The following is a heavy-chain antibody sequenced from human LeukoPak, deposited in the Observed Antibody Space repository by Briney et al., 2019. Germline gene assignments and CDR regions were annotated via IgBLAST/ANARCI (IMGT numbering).Heavy chain of an antibody. CDR2: IYFSGST. Sequence: PSETLSLTCTVSGGSISSGDYYWSWIRQPPGKGLEWIGYIYFSGSTYYNPCLKSRVTISVDTSKNQVSLRLSSVTAADTAVYYCARWRAYSSFGMDVWGQGTTVTVSS. CDR3: ARWRAYSSFGMDV. V-gene: IGHV4-30-4*01. D-gene: IGHD6-19*01. CDR1: GGSISSGDYY. J-gene: IGHJ6*02.